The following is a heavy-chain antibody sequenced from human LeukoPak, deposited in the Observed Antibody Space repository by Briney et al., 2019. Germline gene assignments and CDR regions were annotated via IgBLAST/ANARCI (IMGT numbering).Heavy chain of an antibody. D-gene: IGHD3-16*01. CDR2: ISGYNGDT. J-gene: IGHJ5*02. V-gene: IGHV1-18*01. CDR3: ARDNSLPGGVRNNWFDA. CDR1: GYSFTTNG. Sequence: GASVKVSCKTSGYSFTTNGMSWVRQAPGQGLEWMGWISGYNGDTEYAENLQGRVSIATDTSTATAYMELRSLRSDDTAVYYCARDNSLPGGVRNNWFDAWGQGTLVTVSS.